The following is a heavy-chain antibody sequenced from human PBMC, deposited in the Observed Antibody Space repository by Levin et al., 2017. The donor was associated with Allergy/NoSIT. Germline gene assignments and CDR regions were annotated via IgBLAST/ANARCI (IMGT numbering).Heavy chain of an antibody. J-gene: IGHJ4*02. CDR3: TTYSSSWYYFDY. CDR2: IKSKTDGGTT. CDR1: GITVSNAW. Sequence: KAGGSLRLSCAASGITVSNAWMSWARQAPGKGLEWVGRIKSKTDGGTTEYAAPVKGRFTISRDDSKNTLYLQLNSLKTEDTAVYFCTTYSSSWYYFDYWGQGTLVTVSS. D-gene: IGHD6-13*01. V-gene: IGHV3-15*01.